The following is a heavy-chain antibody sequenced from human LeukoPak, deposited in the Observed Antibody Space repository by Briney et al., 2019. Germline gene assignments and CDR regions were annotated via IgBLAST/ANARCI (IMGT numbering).Heavy chain of an antibody. J-gene: IGHJ4*02. D-gene: IGHD3-10*01. CDR1: GFTFSSYS. V-gene: IGHV3-48*01. CDR2: ISSSSTI. CDR3: ASGGYYFDY. Sequence: GGSLRLSCAASGFTFSSYSMNWVRQAPGKGLEWVSYISSSSTIYYADSVKGRFTISRDNAKTSLYLQMNSLRAEDTAVYYCASGGYYFDYWGQGTLVTVSS.